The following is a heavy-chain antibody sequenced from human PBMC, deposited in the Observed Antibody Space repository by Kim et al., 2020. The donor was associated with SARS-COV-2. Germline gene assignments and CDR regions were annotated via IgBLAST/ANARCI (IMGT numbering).Heavy chain of an antibody. CDR3: ARGPHDYVWGSYRRYYFDY. D-gene: IGHD3-16*02. CDR1: GGSFSGYY. V-gene: IGHV4-34*01. Sequence: SETLSLTCAVYGGSFSGYYWSWIRQPPGKGLEWIGEINHSGSTNYNPSLKSRVTISVDTSKNQFSLKLSSVTAADTAVYYCARGPHDYVWGSYRRYYFDYWGQGTLVTVSS. J-gene: IGHJ4*02. CDR2: INHSGST.